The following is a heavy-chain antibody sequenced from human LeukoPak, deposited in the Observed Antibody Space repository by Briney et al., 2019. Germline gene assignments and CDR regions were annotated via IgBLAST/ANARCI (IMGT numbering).Heavy chain of an antibody. J-gene: IGHJ4*02. CDR1: GYSFTSYW. Sequence: GESLKISYKGSGYSFTSYWIGWVRQMPGKGLEWVGIIYPDDSDTRYSPSFQDQVTISADKSISTAYLQWSSLKASDTAMYYCARHYPGGDYFIDYWGREPWSPSPQ. V-gene: IGHV5-51*01. CDR2: IYPDDSDT. CDR3: ARHYPGGDYFIDY. D-gene: IGHD4-17*01.